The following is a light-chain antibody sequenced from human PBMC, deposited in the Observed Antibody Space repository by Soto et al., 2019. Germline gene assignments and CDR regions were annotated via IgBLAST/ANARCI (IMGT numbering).Light chain of an antibody. CDR1: SSDVGGYNY. J-gene: IGLJ3*02. Sequence: QSALTQPPSASGSPGQSVTISCTGTSSDVGGYNYVSWYQQYPGRAPKLMLYEVTTRPSGVPDRFSGSKSGNTASLTVSGLQAEDEADYYCSSYAASNNFYFVFGGGTQLTVL. CDR3: SSYAASNNFYFV. CDR2: EVT. V-gene: IGLV2-8*01.